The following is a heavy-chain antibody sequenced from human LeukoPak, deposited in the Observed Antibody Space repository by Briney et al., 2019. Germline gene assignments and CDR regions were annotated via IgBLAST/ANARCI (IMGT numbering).Heavy chain of an antibody. J-gene: IGHJ5*02. V-gene: IGHV4-59*01. CDR2: IYYSGST. CDR3: ARRGRNCSGGSCYNWFDP. D-gene: IGHD2-15*01. Sequence: PSETLSPTCGVYGGSFSDYSWSWIRQPPGKGLEWIGYIYYSGSTNYNPSLKSRVTISVDTSKNQFSLKLSSVTAADTAVYYCARRGRNCSGGSCYNWFDPWGQGTLVTVSS. CDR1: GGSFSDYS.